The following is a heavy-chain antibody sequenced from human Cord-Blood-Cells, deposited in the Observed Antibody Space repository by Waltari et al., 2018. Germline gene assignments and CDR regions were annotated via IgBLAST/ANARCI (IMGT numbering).Heavy chain of an antibody. CDR3: ARDDSSSYAFDI. Sequence: QVQLQESGPGLVKPSETLSLTCTVSGYSIISGYYWGWIRQPPGKGLEWIGSIYHSGSTYYNPSLKGRVTISGDTAKTQFSLKLSSVTAADTAVYYCARDDSSSYAFDIWGQGTMVTVSS. V-gene: IGHV4-38-2*02. CDR1: GYSIISGYY. J-gene: IGHJ3*02. D-gene: IGHD6-6*01. CDR2: IYHSGST.